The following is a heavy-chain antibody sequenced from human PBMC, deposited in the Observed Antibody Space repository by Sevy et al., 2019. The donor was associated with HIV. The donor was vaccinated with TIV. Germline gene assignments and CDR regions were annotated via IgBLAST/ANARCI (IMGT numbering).Heavy chain of an antibody. J-gene: IGHJ3*02. CDR1: GYSFPTYW. CDR3: ARTFREFLGLDAFDI. CDR2: IYPGDSDT. Sequence: GESLKISCKGSGYSFPTYWIGWVRQMPGKGLEWMGIIYPGDSDTRYTPSFQGQVTISAGKSISPAYLQWSSLKASDTAMYYCARTFREFLGLDAFDIWGQGTMVTVSS. V-gene: IGHV5-51*01. D-gene: IGHD3-10*01.